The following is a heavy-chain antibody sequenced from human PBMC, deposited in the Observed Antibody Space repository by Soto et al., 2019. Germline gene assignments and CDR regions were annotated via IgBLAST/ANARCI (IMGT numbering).Heavy chain of an antibody. CDR2: INPRADST. D-gene: IGHD3-16*01. J-gene: IGHJ5*02. V-gene: IGHV1-46*01. CDR1: GYPFINFY. Sequence: VSCKTSGYPFINFYVHWVRQAPGQGLEWLGNINPRADSTVYAPKFEDRVSMTRDTSTSTVYMELSSLTSDDTAMYYCAREFPSTYWFDPWGHGTLVTVSS. CDR3: AREFPSTYWFDP.